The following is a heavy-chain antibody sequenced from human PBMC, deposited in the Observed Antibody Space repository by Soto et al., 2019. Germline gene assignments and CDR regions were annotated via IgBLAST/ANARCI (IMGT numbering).Heavy chain of an antibody. V-gene: IGHV1-24*01. CDR3: ATVGQQLVLGGLDY. CDR1: GYTLTELS. CDR2: FDPEDGET. J-gene: IGHJ4*02. Sequence: GASVKVSCKVSGYTLTELSMHWVRQAPGKGLEWMGGFDPEDGETIYAQKFQGRVTMTEDTSTDTAYMELSSLRSEDTAVYYCATVGQQLVLGGLDYWGQGTLVTVSS. D-gene: IGHD6-13*01.